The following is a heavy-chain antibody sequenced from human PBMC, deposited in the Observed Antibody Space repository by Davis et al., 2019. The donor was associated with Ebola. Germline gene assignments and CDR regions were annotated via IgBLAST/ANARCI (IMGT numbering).Heavy chain of an antibody. CDR1: GYTFSSHG. CDR3: AREAPGNCNSCFLSAFDT. Sequence: ASVKVSCKASGYTFSSHGISWVRQAPGQGLEWLGWISPYSGNTNYAEDYRHRVSVTADTPTTTAYLELRSLTSDDTAVYYCAREAPGNCNSCFLSAFDTWGQGTMIIVSS. V-gene: IGHV1-18*04. D-gene: IGHD2-2*01. CDR2: ISPYSGNT. J-gene: IGHJ3*01.